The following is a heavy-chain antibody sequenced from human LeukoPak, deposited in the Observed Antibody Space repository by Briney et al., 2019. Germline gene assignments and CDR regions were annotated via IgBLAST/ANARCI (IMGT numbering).Heavy chain of an antibody. CDR2: INVRKGNT. Sequence: ASVKVPCKPSGHTFKSDGVTWVRQAPGEGLEWLGWINVRKGNTDYAQKFQDRLIMTTDTSASIAYMELRSLRFDDTAVYYCARRGPNLYDYWGHGTLVTVSS. V-gene: IGHV1-18*01. J-gene: IGHJ4*01. D-gene: IGHD2-8*01. CDR1: GHTFKSDG. CDR3: ARRGPNLYDY.